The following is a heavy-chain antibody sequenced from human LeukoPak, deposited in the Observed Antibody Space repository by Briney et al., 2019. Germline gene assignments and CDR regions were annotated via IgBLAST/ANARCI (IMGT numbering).Heavy chain of an antibody. CDR2: INAGNGNT. CDR3: ARLDLGPGTSFDY. CDR1: GYTFTSYG. J-gene: IGHJ4*02. Sequence: ASVKVSCKASGYTFTSYGISWVRQAPGQRLEWMGWINAGNGNTKYPQKFQGRVTITRDTSASTAYMELSSLRSEDTAVYYCARLDLGPGTSFDYWAREPWSPSPQ. V-gene: IGHV1-3*01. D-gene: IGHD1-7*01.